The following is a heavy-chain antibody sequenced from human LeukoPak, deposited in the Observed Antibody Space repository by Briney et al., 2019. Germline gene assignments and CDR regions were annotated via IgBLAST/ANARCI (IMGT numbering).Heavy chain of an antibody. V-gene: IGHV1-8*03. J-gene: IGHJ4*02. Sequence: ASVKVSCKASGYTFTSYDINWVRQATGQGLEWMGWMNPNSGNTGYAQKFQGRVTITRNTSISTAYMELGSLRSEDTAVYYCARGYCSNTSCHFDYWGQGTLVTVSS. D-gene: IGHD2-2*01. CDR2: MNPNSGNT. CDR1: GYTFTSYD. CDR3: ARGYCSNTSCHFDY.